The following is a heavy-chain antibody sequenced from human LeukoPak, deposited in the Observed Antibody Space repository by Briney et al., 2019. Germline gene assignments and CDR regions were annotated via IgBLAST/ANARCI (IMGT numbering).Heavy chain of an antibody. CDR3: ARLTAGVVVAAHHVVEAKLYHYFDY. V-gene: IGHV1-18*01. CDR1: GYTFTSYG. CDR2: ISAYNGNT. Sequence: ASVTVSCQASGYTFTSYGISWVRPAPGQGLEWMGCISAYNGNTNYARKLRDRVTMTTDTSTSTAYMELRSLRSDDTAVYYCARLTAGVVVAAHHVVEAKLYHYFDYWGQGTLVTVSS. D-gene: IGHD2-15*01. J-gene: IGHJ4*02.